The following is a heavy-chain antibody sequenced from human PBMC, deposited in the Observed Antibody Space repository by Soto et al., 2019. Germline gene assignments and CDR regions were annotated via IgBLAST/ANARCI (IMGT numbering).Heavy chain of an antibody. CDR3: ARGRAYSSSSGYYYGMDV. J-gene: IGHJ6*02. V-gene: IGHV1-58*01. CDR1: GFTFTSSA. D-gene: IGHD6-6*01. Sequence: SVKVSCKASGFTFTSSAVQWVRQARGQRLEWMGWIVVGSGNTNYAQKFQDRVTITTDKSTSTAYMELSSLRSGDTAVYYCARGRAYSSSSGYYYGMDVWGQGTTVTVSS. CDR2: IVVGSGNT.